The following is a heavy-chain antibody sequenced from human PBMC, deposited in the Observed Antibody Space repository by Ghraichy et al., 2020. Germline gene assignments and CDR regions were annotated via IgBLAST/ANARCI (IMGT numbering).Heavy chain of an antibody. CDR2: IIPILGVT. J-gene: IGHJ3*01. V-gene: IGHV1-69*04. CDR1: GGTLSSSA. CDR3: ARVDGSGTNDAFDV. D-gene: IGHD3-10*01. Sequence: SVKVSCKASGGTLSSSATDWVRQAPGQGLEWMARIIPILGVTDYAPEFQGRLTITAEESTNTAYMELTSLRSEDTAVYFCARVDGSGTNDAFDVWGQGTIVTVSS.